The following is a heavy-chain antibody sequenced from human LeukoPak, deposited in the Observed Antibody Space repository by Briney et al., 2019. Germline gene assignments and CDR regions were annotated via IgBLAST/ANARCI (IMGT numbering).Heavy chain of an antibody. J-gene: IGHJ6*03. CDR2: IFNSGST. Sequence: SETLSLTCTVSGGSISGYNWNWIRQPAGKGLEWIGRIFNSGSTKYNPSLKSRVTMSVDTSKNHFSLKLSSVTAADTAVYYCARETTIESRTWGHYYFYYMDVWGKGTTVTASS. CDR3: ARETTIESRTWGHYYFYYMDV. D-gene: IGHD4-17*01. CDR1: GGSISGYN. V-gene: IGHV4-4*07.